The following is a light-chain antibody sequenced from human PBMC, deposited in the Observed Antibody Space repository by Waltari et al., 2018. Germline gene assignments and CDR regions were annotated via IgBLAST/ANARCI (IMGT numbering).Light chain of an antibody. CDR1: QSVSRY. V-gene: IGKV3-11*01. J-gene: IGKJ2*01. CDR3: QQRGNWPSGYT. CDR2: DAS. Sequence: EIVLTQSPATLSLSPGERATLSCRASQSVSRYLVWNQQKPGQAPRLLIYDASKRATGIPARFSGSGSGTDFTLTISSLEPEDFAVYYCQQRGNWPSGYTFGQGTKLEIK.